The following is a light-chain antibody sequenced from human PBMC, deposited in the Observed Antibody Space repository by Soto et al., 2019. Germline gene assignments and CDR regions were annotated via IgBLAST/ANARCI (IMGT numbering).Light chain of an antibody. CDR2: EGS. V-gene: IGLV2-23*01. Sequence: QSVLTQPASVSGSPGQSITISCTGTSSDVGSYNLVSWYQKYPGKAPKLMIYEGSKRPSGVSNRFSGSKSGNTASLTISGLQAEDEADYYCCSYAGSSTYWVFGGGTKVTVL. J-gene: IGLJ3*02. CDR1: SSDVGSYNL. CDR3: CSYAGSSTYWV.